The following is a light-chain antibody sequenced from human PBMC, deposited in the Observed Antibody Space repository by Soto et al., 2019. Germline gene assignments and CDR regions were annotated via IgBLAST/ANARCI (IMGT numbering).Light chain of an antibody. J-gene: IGLJ1*01. V-gene: IGLV2-14*01. Sequence: QSVLTQPASVSGSPGQSITISCTGTSSDVGGYKYVSWYQHHPGKAPKLLIYEVSNRPSGVSNRFSGSKSANTGSLTISGLRAEDEADYYCSSYTSSTTYVFGTGTKLTVL. CDR1: SSDVGGYKY. CDR3: SSYTSSTTYV. CDR2: EVS.